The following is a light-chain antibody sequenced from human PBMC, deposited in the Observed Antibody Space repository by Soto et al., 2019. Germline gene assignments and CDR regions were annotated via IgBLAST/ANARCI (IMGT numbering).Light chain of an antibody. Sequence: EIVMTQSPATLSVSPGERATLSCRTSQSVSSSLAWYQQKPGQAPSLLIYGASTRATGTPDRFSGSGSGTDFTLTISRLEPEDFAVYYCQQYGSSPYTFGQGTKVDIK. CDR3: QQYGSSPYT. CDR2: GAS. J-gene: IGKJ2*01. V-gene: IGKV3-20*01. CDR1: QSVSSS.